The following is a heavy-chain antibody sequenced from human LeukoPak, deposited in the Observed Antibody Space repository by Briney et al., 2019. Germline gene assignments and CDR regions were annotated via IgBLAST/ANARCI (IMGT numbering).Heavy chain of an antibody. D-gene: IGHD3-10*01. CDR3: ARGIYYYDSGSYPFDY. J-gene: IGHJ4*02. CDR1: GYTFTSYG. CDR2: ISAYNGNT. V-gene: IGHV1-18*01. Sequence: ASVKVSCKASGYTFTSYGISWVRQAPGQGLEWMGWISAYNGNTNYAQKLQGRVTMTTDTSTRTAYMELRSLRSDDTAVYYCARGIYYYDSGSYPFDYWGQGTLVTVSS.